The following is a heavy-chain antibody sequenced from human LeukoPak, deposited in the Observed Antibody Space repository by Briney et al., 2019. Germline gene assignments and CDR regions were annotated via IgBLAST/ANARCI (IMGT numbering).Heavy chain of an antibody. CDR3: AKALGGAFDI. CDR1: GFTFSSYG. V-gene: IGHV3-30*18. J-gene: IGHJ3*02. CDR2: ISYDGSNK. Sequence: GGSLRLSCAASGFTFSSYGMHWVRQALGKGLEWVAVISYDGSNKYYADSVKGRFTISRDNSKNTLYLQMNSLRAEDTAVYYCAKALGGAFDIWGQGTMVTVSS.